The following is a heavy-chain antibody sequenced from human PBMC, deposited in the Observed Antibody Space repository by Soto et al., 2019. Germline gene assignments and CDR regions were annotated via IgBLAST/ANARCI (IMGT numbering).Heavy chain of an antibody. Sequence: QVQLQESGPGLVKPSQTLSLTCTVSGASITSGGYFWTWIRQHPGKGLEWIGYIYYSGSTYYNPSLTSRVTMSVDTSKKQFSLKLSSVTAADTAMYYCARFAGATSDFWGQGTLVTVSS. J-gene: IGHJ4*02. CDR3: ARFAGATSDF. CDR1: GASITSGGYF. D-gene: IGHD3-10*01. V-gene: IGHV4-31*03. CDR2: IYYSGST.